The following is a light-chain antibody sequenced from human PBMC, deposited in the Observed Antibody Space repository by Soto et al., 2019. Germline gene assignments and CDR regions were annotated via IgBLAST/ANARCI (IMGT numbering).Light chain of an antibody. CDR1: QGITDY. CDR2: AAS. Sequence: DIQMTQSPSSLSASVGDRVTITCRASQGITDYLAWYQQKPGQVPNLLIYAASTLQSGVPSRFNGSGSGTDFTLTITGLQPEDVATYYCQNYNSAPWTFGQGTKVEIK. J-gene: IGKJ1*01. CDR3: QNYNSAPWT. V-gene: IGKV1-27*01.